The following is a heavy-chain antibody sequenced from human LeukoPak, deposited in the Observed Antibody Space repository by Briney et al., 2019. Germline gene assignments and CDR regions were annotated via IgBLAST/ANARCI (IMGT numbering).Heavy chain of an antibody. Sequence: GGSLRLSCAAYGFTFSSYWMHWVRQAPGKGLVWVSRINTDGSTTSYVDSVKGRFTISRDNAKNMLYLQMNSLRAEDTAVYYCARDGYCGGDFCYLDYWGQGTLVTVSS. J-gene: IGHJ4*02. D-gene: IGHD2-21*02. CDR3: ARDGYCGGDFCYLDY. CDR1: GFTFSSYW. CDR2: INTDGSTT. V-gene: IGHV3-74*01.